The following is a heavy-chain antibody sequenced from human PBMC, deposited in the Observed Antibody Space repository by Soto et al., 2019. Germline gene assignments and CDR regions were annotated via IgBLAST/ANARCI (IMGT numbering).Heavy chain of an antibody. CDR3: AIVRVADSALDH. CDR1: GFIFSNYG. CDR2: ISYDGSDI. J-gene: IGHJ4*02. Sequence: GGSLRLSCVGSGFIFSNYGMHWVRQAPGKGLEWVAFISYDGSDILYADSVKGRFTISRDNSKSTLFLHMNRPTAEDTAIYFCAIVRVADSALDHWGQGTLVTVSS. D-gene: IGHD3-10*02. V-gene: IGHV3-30*02.